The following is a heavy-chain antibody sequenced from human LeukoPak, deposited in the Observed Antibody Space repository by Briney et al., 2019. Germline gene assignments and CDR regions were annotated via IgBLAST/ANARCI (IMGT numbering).Heavy chain of an antibody. Sequence: GGSLRLSCAACGFTFSSYAMSWVRQAPGKGLEWVSAISGSGGSTYYADSVKGRFTISRDNSKNTLYLQMNSLRAEDTAVYYCAKFLPTHIVVANYYFDYWGQGTLVTVSS. CDR3: AKFLPTHIVVANYYFDY. CDR2: ISGSGGST. CDR1: GFTFSSYA. V-gene: IGHV3-23*01. J-gene: IGHJ4*02. D-gene: IGHD2-21*01.